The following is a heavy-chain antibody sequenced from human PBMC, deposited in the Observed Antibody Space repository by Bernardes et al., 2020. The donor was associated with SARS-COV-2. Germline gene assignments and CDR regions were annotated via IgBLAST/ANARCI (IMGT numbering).Heavy chain of an antibody. J-gene: IGHJ4*02. CDR3: ARGSLQFLFTQRYFFDH. Sequence: SETLSLTCAVYGGAFMGYSWTWIRQPPGKGLEWSGEINRSGNTNYNPSLKSRVTISVDTSKNQFSLRLYSVTGADTAVYYCARGSLQFLFTQRYFFDHWGQGTLVTVSS. CDR2: INRSGNT. V-gene: IGHV4-34*01. CDR1: GGAFMGYS. D-gene: IGHD3-3*01.